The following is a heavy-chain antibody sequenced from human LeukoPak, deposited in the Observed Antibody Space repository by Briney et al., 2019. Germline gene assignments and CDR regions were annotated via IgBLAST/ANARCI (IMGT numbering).Heavy chain of an antibody. Sequence: GGSLRLSCAASGFTFSCYGMHWVRQAPGKGLEWVAFIRYDGSNKYYADSVKGRFTISRDNSKNTLYLQMSSLRAEDTAVYYCAKEGRDGYITDYWGQGTLVTVSS. CDR2: IRYDGSNK. J-gene: IGHJ4*02. V-gene: IGHV3-30*02. CDR1: GFTFSCYG. CDR3: AKEGRDGYITDY. D-gene: IGHD5-24*01.